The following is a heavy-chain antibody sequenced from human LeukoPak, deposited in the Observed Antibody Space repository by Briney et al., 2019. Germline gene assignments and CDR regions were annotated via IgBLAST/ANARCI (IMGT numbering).Heavy chain of an antibody. J-gene: IGHJ6*03. CDR2: IYYSGST. Sequence: MSSETLSLTCTVSGGSISSYYWSWIRQPPGKGLEWIGYIYYSGSTNYNPSLKSRVTISVDTSKNQSSLKLSSVTAADTAVYYCARVRAYDFWSGPRTYYYYMDVWGKGTTVTVSS. CDR1: GGSISSYY. D-gene: IGHD3-3*01. V-gene: IGHV4-59*01. CDR3: ARVRAYDFWSGPRTYYYYMDV.